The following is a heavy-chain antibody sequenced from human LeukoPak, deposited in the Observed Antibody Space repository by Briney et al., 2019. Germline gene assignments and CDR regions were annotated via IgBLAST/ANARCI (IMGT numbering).Heavy chain of an antibody. CDR2: TYYRSKWYN. CDR3: ARDAPLNWKSVYYYYYYMDV. CDR1: GDSVSSNSAA. J-gene: IGHJ6*03. V-gene: IGHV6-1*01. Sequence: SQTLSLTCAISGDSVSSNSAAWNWIRQSPSRGLEWLGRTYYRSKWYNDYAVSVKSRITINPDTSKNQFSLQLNSVTPEDTAVYYCARDAPLNWKSVYYYYYYMDVWGKGTTVTVSS. D-gene: IGHD1-1*01.